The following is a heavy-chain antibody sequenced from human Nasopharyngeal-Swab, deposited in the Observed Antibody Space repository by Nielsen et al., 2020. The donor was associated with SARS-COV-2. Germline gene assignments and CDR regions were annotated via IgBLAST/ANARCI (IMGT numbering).Heavy chain of an antibody. Sequence: GGSLRLSCAASGFIFSASAIHWVRQAPGKGLEWVGRIKSKADGETTDYAVPVRGRFTISRDDSKDTLYLHMNSLKFEDTAVYYCTKTNYGMDVWGQGTTVTVSS. CDR3: TKTNYGMDV. CDR1: GFIFSASA. D-gene: IGHD2-8*01. J-gene: IGHJ6*02. CDR2: IKSKADGETT. V-gene: IGHV3-15*01.